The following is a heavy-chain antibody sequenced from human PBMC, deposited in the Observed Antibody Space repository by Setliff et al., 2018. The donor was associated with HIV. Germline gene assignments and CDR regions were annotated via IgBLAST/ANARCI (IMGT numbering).Heavy chain of an antibody. CDR1: GFTFDDFA. Sequence: SLKISCAASGFTFDDFAMHWVRQVPGKGLEWVSGISWNSGSVNYADSVKGRFTISRDNAKNSLYLQMNSLRAEDTALYYCVKTQMKVAATGSPFDIWGQGTMVTVSS. J-gene: IGHJ3*02. V-gene: IGHV3-9*01. CDR3: VKTQMKVAATGSPFDI. D-gene: IGHD2-15*01. CDR2: ISWNSGSV.